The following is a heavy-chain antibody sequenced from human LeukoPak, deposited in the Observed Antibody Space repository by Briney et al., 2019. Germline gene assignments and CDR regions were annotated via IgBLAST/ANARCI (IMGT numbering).Heavy chain of an antibody. Sequence: SETLSLTCAVYGGSFSGCYWSWIRQPPGKGLEWIGEINHSGSTNYNPSLKSRVTISVDTSKNQFSLRLSSVTAADTAVYYCARDYGDYWGQGTLVTVSS. CDR2: INHSGST. V-gene: IGHV4-34*01. CDR3: ARDYGDY. J-gene: IGHJ4*02. CDR1: GGSFSGCY.